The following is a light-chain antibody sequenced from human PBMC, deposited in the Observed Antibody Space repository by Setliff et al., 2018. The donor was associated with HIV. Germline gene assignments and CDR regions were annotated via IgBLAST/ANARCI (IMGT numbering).Light chain of an antibody. J-gene: IGKJ4*01. CDR3: QQYGNWPSLT. CDR2: DAS. CDR1: QSVSSN. Sequence: IVMTQSPATLSVSPGETATLSCRASQSVSSNLAWYQQKPGQAPRLLIHDASTRATGVPARFSGSGFGTEFTLTISSLQSEDFVLYFCQQYGNWPSLTFGGGTKVDIK. V-gene: IGKV3-15*01.